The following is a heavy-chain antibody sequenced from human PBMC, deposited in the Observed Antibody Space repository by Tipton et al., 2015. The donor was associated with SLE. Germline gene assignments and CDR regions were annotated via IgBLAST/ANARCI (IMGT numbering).Heavy chain of an antibody. J-gene: IGHJ6*03. Sequence: QVQLVQSGPEVKKPGASVKVSCRASGFIFSNYGFSWVRQAPGQGLEYMGYISAYNGKADYVEGLQGRVTMTTDTSTATVYMELRSLTFDDTAVYYCARGERYQRDPTYLYYFYMDVWGKGTTIIISS. D-gene: IGHD5-24*01. CDR1: GFIFSNYG. CDR3: ARGERYQRDPTYLYYFYMDV. CDR2: ISAYNGKA. V-gene: IGHV1-18*01.